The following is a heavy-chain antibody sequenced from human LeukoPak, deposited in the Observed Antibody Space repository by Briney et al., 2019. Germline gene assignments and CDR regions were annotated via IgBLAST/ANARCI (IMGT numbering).Heavy chain of an antibody. CDR2: ISSNSATT. D-gene: IGHD1-26*01. CDR1: GFSFSTNS. CDR3: ARDTRSLIDY. Sequence: GGSLRLSCAASGFSFSTNSMNWVRQVPGKGLEWISYISSNSATTYYADSVKGRFTISRDNAKNSLYLHMNSLRADDTAVYYCARDTRSLIDYWGQGTLVTVSS. J-gene: IGHJ4*02. V-gene: IGHV3-48*01.